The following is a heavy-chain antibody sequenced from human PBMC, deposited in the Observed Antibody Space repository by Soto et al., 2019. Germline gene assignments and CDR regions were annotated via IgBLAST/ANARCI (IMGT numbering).Heavy chain of an antibody. CDR2: ISSSSSTI. D-gene: IGHD4-17*01. Sequence: GGSLRLSSVASEFIFRSYNMNWVRQAPGKGLEWVSYISSSSSTIYYADSVKGRFTISRDNAKNSLYLQMNSLRAEDTAVYYCARANYGDYGIDYWGQGTLVTVSS. J-gene: IGHJ4*02. CDR1: EFIFRSYN. V-gene: IGHV3-48*01. CDR3: ARANYGDYGIDY.